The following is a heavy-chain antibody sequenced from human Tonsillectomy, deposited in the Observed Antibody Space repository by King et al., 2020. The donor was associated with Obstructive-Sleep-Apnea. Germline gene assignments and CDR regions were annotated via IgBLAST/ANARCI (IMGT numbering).Heavy chain of an antibody. V-gene: IGHV1-45*02. D-gene: IGHD5-12*01. CDR3: ATPGPGYSGYNDALDI. CDR2: ITPFNGNT. J-gene: IGHJ3*02. Sequence: QLVQSGAEVKKTGSSVKVSCKASGYTFTYRYLHWVRQAPGQALEWMGWITPFNGNTNYAQKFQDRVTITRDRSMSTAYMELSSLRSEDTAMYYCATPGPGYSGYNDALDIWGQGTMVTVSS. CDR1: GYTFTYRY.